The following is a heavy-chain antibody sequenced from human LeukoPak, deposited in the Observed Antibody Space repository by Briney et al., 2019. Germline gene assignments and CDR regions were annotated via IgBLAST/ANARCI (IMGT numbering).Heavy chain of an antibody. CDR2: ISYDGSNK. D-gene: IGHD3-10*01. CDR1: GFTFSSYG. V-gene: IGHV3-30*18. Sequence: GRSLRLSCAASGFTFSSYGMHWVRQAPGKGLECVVVISYDGSNKYYADSVKGRFTISRDNSKNTLYLQMNSLRAEDTAVYYCAKGRITMVRGVFDYWGQGTLVTVSS. J-gene: IGHJ4*02. CDR3: AKGRITMVRGVFDY.